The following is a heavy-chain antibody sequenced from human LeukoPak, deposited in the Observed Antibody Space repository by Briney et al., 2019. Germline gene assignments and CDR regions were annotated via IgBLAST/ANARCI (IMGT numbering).Heavy chain of an antibody. CDR2: ISASDGNT. Sequence: GASVKVSCKASDYTFSRYGISWVRQAPGQGLEWMGWISASDGNTNFAQKLQGRVTLTTDTSTSTAYMELRSLTSDDTAVYYCARYPLSYSSNWHYYFDYWGQGTLLTVSS. D-gene: IGHD6-13*01. V-gene: IGHV1-18*01. CDR3: ARYPLSYSSNWHYYFDY. J-gene: IGHJ4*02. CDR1: DYTFSRYG.